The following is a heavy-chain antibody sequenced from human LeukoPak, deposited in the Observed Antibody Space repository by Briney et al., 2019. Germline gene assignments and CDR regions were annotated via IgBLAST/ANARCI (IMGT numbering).Heavy chain of an antibody. CDR3: AKIKIWFGDTFDY. Sequence: PGGSLRLSCAASGFTFSSYGMHWVRQAPGKGLEWVTFIQYDGSNKYYADSVKGRFTISRDNSKNTLSLQMNSLRAEDTAVYYCAKIKIWFGDTFDYWGQGTLVTVSS. D-gene: IGHD3-10*01. CDR1: GFTFSSYG. V-gene: IGHV3-30*02. CDR2: IQYDGSNK. J-gene: IGHJ4*02.